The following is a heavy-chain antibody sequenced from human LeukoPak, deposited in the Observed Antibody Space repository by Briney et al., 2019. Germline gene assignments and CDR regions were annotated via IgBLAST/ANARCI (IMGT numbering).Heavy chain of an antibody. CDR2: IYTSGSP. V-gene: IGHV4-61*02. D-gene: IGHD2-15*01. Sequence: SSETLSLTCTVSGGSISSGSYYWSWIRQPAGKGLEWIGRIYTSGSPNYNPSLKSRVTISVDTSKNQFSLKLSSVTAADTAVYYCARGPTYCSSSSCLQGEWGQGTLVTVSS. J-gene: IGHJ4*02. CDR1: GGSISSGSYY. CDR3: ARGPTYCSSSSCLQGE.